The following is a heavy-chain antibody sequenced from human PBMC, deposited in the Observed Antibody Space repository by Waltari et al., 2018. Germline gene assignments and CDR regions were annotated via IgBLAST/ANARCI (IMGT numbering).Heavy chain of an antibody. CDR1: GYTFTYRY. CDR3: ARTPLDDSGVEDAFAL. CDR2: ITPYNGTT. J-gene: IGHJ3*01. D-gene: IGHD1-1*01. Sequence: QMQLVQSGAEVRKPRSPVKVSCKASGYTFTYRYLHWVRQAPGQALEWMGRITPYNGTTDYAKKFQDRVTFSRDGSLTIYMEMTSLTPEDTAMYYCARTPLDDSGVEDAFALWGQGTMVTVSS. V-gene: IGHV1-45*02.